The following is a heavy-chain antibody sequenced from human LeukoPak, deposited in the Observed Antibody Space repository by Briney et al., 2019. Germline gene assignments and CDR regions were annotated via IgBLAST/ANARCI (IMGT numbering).Heavy chain of an antibody. J-gene: IGHJ5*02. D-gene: IGHD3-10*02. CDR1: GFTVSSNY. Sequence: GGSLRLSCAASGFTVSSNYMSWVRQAPGKGLEGGSVIYSGGSTYYADSVKGRFTISRDNSKNTLYLQMNSLRAEDTAVYYCERAVVRGVIPSTTYNWFDPWGQGTMVTVSS. V-gene: IGHV3-66*01. CDR2: IYSGGST. CDR3: ERAVVRGVIPSTTYNWFDP.